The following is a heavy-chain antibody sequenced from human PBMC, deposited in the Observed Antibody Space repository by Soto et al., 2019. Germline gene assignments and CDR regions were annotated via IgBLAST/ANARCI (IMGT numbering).Heavy chain of an antibody. CDR3: ARDPIVGATIMSYFDY. CDR2: IWYDGSNK. CDR1: GFTFSSYG. Sequence: QVQLVESGGGVVQPGRSLRLSCAASGFTFSSYGMHWVRQAPGKGREWVAVIWYDGSNKYYADSVKGRFTISRDNSKNTLYLQMNSLRAEDTAVYYCARDPIVGATIMSYFDYWGQGTLVTVSS. V-gene: IGHV3-33*01. J-gene: IGHJ4*02. D-gene: IGHD1-26*01.